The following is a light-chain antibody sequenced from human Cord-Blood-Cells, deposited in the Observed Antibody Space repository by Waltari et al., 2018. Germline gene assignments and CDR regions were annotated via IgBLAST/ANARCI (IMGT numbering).Light chain of an antibody. Sequence: DIVMTQSPDSLAVSLSERATINCKSSQSVLYSPNNKNYLAWYQQKPGQPPKLLIYWASTRESGVPDRFSGSGSGTDFTLTISSLQAEDVAVYYCQQYYSTPQTFGQGTKLEIK. CDR1: QSVLYSPNNKNY. J-gene: IGKJ2*01. V-gene: IGKV4-1*01. CDR3: QQYYSTPQT. CDR2: WAS.